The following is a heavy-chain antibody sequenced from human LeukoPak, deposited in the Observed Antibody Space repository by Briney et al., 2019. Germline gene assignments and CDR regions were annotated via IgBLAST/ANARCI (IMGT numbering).Heavy chain of an antibody. J-gene: IGHJ6*03. CDR1: GFTFSSYG. CDR3: ARVSRYQLLYYMDV. V-gene: IGHV3-30*02. Sequence: GGSLRLSCAASGFTFSSYGMHWVRQAPGKGLEWVAYIQNDGSNEQYADSVKGRFSISRDNAKNSLYLQMNSLRAEDTAVYYCARVSRYQLLYYMDVWGKGTTVTVSS. CDR2: IQNDGSNE. D-gene: IGHD2-2*01.